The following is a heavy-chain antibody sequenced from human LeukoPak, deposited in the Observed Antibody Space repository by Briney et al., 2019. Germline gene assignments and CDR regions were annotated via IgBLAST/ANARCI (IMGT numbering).Heavy chain of an antibody. Sequence: TSQTLSLTCTVSGGSINNDGHYWRWIRQHPGKGREWIGYIYYSGTTYYNPSLKSRFTISVGTSKNQFSLQLSSVTAADTAVYYCARASRLGELSLGYWGQGTLVTVSS. V-gene: IGHV4-31*03. CDR1: GGSINNDGHY. J-gene: IGHJ4*02. CDR2: IYYSGTT. D-gene: IGHD3-16*02. CDR3: ARASRLGELSLGY.